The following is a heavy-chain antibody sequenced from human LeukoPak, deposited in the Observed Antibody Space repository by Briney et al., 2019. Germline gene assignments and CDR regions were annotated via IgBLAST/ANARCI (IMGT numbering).Heavy chain of an antibody. CDR2: MLQGGST. CDR3: ARAPYYYDSSGYLSDY. D-gene: IGHD3-22*01. V-gene: IGHV3-53*05. Sequence: GGSLRLSCAASGFVVSSKYMTWVRLAPGRGPEWVSLMLQGGSTYYADSVKGRFTISRDNSKNTLYLQMNSLRAEDTAVYYRARAPYYYDSSGYLSDYWGQGTLVTVSS. CDR1: GFVVSSKY. J-gene: IGHJ4*02.